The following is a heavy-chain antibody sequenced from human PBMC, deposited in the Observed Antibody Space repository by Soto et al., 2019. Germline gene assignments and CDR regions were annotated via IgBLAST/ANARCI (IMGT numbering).Heavy chain of an antibody. CDR2: ISYDGSNK. D-gene: IGHD3-16*02. CDR1: GFTFSSYG. CDR3: AKEYYIWGSYRTGFFDY. J-gene: IGHJ4*02. Sequence: PGGSLRLSCAASGFTFSSYGMHWVRQAPGKGLEWVAVISYDGSNKYYADSVKGRFTISRDNSKNTLYLQMNSLRAEDTAVYYCAKEYYIWGSYRTGFFDYWGQGTLVTVPS. V-gene: IGHV3-30*18.